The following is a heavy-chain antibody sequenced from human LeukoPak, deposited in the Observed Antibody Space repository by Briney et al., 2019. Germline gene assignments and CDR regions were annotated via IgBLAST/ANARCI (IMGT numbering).Heavy chain of an antibody. Sequence: TGGSLRLSCAASGVTFSNYSMNWVRQAPGRGLEWVSSISTRSTYIYYADSVKGRFTISRDNSKNTLYLQMNSLRAEDTAVYYCAGADYYDSSGYLDYWGQGTLVTVSS. CDR2: ISTRSTYI. CDR1: GVTFSNYS. V-gene: IGHV3-21*01. CDR3: AGADYYDSSGYLDY. D-gene: IGHD3-22*01. J-gene: IGHJ4*02.